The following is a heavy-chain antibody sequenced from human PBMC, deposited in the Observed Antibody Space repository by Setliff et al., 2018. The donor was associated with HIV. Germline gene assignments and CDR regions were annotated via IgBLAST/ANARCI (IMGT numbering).Heavy chain of an antibody. CDR3: AKGPGRYYDPDRHYMDV. Sequence: GSLRLSCAASGFPFSSYSMSWVRQAPGKGLEWVSGIIGSGINTHNTNSVKGRFTISRDNPKNTLYLQMNSLRAEDTAVYYCAKGPGRYYDPDRHYMDVWGKGTTVTVSS. CDR1: GFPFSSYS. D-gene: IGHD3-22*01. CDR2: IIGSGINT. J-gene: IGHJ6*03. V-gene: IGHV3-23*01.